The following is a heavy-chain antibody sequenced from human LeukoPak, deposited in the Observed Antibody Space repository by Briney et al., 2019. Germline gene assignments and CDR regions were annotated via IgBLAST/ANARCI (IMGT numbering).Heavy chain of an antibody. CDR2: IYTSGIT. D-gene: IGHD6-13*01. V-gene: IGHV4-4*07. CDR1: GGSISSYY. CDR3: AKDGYSSSMDV. Sequence: SETLSLTCTVSGGSISSYYWSWIRQPAGKRLEWIGRIYTSGITNYNPSLKSRVTMSVDTSKKQFSLKLSSVTAADTAVYYCAKDGYSSSMDVWGKGTTVTVSS. J-gene: IGHJ6*03.